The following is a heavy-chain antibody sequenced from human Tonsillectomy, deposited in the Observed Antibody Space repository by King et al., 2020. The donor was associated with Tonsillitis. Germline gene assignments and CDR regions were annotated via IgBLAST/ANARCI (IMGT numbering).Heavy chain of an antibody. D-gene: IGHD3-10*01. CDR1: GGSISSGTYY. Sequence: QLQESGPGLVQPSQTLSLTCTVSGGSISSGTYYWSWIRHHPGKGLEWIGYISSSGNTVYNPSLTSRLSISLDTANNHFSLRLTSVTAADTAVYYCARDSGVQGSRHNWFDSWGQGTLVTVSS. CDR3: ARDSGVQGSRHNWFDS. J-gene: IGHJ5*01. CDR2: ISSSGNT. V-gene: IGHV4-31*03.